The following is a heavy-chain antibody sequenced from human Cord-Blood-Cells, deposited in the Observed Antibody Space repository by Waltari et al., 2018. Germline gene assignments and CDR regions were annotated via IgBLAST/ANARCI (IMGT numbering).Heavy chain of an antibody. CDR3: ARDGGYCSGGSCYFYYYYYYMDV. CDR2: ISSSSSYI. D-gene: IGHD2-15*01. Sequence: EVQLVESGGGLVKPGGSLRLSCAASGFTFSSYSMHWVRQAPGKGLEWVSSISSSSSYIYYADSVKGRFTISRDNAKNSLYLQMNSLRAKDTAVYYCARDGGYCSGGSCYFYYYYYYMDVWGKGTTVTVSS. J-gene: IGHJ6*03. V-gene: IGHV3-21*01. CDR1: GFTFSSYS.